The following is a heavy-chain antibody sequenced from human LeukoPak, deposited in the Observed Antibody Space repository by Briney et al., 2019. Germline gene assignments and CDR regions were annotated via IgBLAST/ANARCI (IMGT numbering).Heavy chain of an antibody. V-gene: IGHV3-48*03. Sequence: TGGSLRLSCAASGFMFSSYEMNWVRQAPGKGLECISYISGSGTTKHYADSVKGRFTVSRDKAKNSLYLQMNSLRAEDTAVYYCAKGGSYGYFDYWGQGTLVTVSS. CDR3: AKGGSYGYFDY. CDR2: ISGSGTTK. CDR1: GFMFSSYE. D-gene: IGHD3-3*01. J-gene: IGHJ4*02.